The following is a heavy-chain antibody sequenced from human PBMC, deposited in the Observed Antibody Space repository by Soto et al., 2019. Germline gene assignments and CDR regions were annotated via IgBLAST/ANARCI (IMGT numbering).Heavy chain of an antibody. CDR2: IWYDGSNK. D-gene: IGHD6-19*01. V-gene: IGHV3-33*01. CDR1: GFTFSSHG. Sequence: QVQLVESGGGVVQPGRSLRLSCAASGFTFSSHGMHWVRQAPGTGLEWVAVIWYDGSNKYYADSVKGRFTISRDDSKNMVYLQMTSLRAEDTAVYYCVRDGWYSIQAPYWGQGTLVTVSS. CDR3: VRDGWYSIQAPY. J-gene: IGHJ4*02.